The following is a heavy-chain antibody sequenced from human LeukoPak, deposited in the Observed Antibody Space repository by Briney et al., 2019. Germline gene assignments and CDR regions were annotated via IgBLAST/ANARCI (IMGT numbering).Heavy chain of an antibody. CDR3: ARAMVRGLYYFDY. CDR1: GFTFSSYA. Sequence: GGSLRLSCAASGFTFSSYAMSWVRQAPGKGLEWVSAISGSGGSTYYADSVKGRFTISRDNSKNTLYLQMNSLRAEDTAVYYCARAMVRGLYYFDYWGQGTLVTVSS. V-gene: IGHV3-23*01. CDR2: ISGSGGST. J-gene: IGHJ4*02. D-gene: IGHD3-10*01.